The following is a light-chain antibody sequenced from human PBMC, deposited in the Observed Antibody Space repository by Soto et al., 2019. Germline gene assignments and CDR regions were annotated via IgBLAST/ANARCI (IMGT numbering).Light chain of an antibody. CDR2: WAS. V-gene: IGKV4-1*01. CDR3: QQYFATPRT. CDR1: QSVFYTSVNKHY. Sequence: DIVMTQSPDSLAVSLGERATINCKASQSVFYTSVNKHYLAWYQHKEGQPPKLLIYWASTRVSGVPDRFSGSGSGTEFTLTIRNLQPGDVTVYFCQQYFATPRTFGQGTKVQLK. J-gene: IGKJ1*01.